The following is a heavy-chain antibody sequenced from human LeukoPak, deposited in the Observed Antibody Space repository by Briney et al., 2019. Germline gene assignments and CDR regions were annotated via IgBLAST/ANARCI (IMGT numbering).Heavy chain of an antibody. V-gene: IGHV1-69*04. Sequence: SVTVSCKASGGTYSSYAISWVRQAPGQGLEWMERIIPILGIANYAQKFQGRVTITADKSTSTAYMELSSLRSEDTAVYYCARDPYYYDSSGYSYFDYWGQGTLVTVSS. J-gene: IGHJ4*02. CDR2: IIPILGIA. CDR3: ARDPYYYDSSGYSYFDY. D-gene: IGHD3-22*01. CDR1: GGTYSSYA.